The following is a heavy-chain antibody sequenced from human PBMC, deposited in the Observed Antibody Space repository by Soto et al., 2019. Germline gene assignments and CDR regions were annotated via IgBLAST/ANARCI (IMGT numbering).Heavy chain of an antibody. CDR3: ARDVGYCSSSTCLIDY. D-gene: IGHD2-2*01. J-gene: IGHJ4*02. CDR2: ISTFNGET. CDR1: GYTFHTYG. V-gene: IGHV1-18*01. Sequence: VQLVQSGAEVKKPGASVRLSCKASGYTFHTYGISWVRQAPGQGLEWMGWISTFNGETRYAQKFQARVTVTTDTPTTTGYMELRSLRSDDTAVYYCARDVGYCSSSTCLIDYWGQGTLVTVSS.